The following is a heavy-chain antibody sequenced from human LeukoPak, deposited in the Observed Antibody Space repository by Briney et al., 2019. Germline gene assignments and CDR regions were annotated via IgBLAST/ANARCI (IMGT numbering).Heavy chain of an antibody. V-gene: IGHV1-18*01. Sequence: ASVKDSCKASGYTFSSYGISWVRQAPGQGLEWMGWISGYTGNTNYAQNLQGRVTMTTDTSTSTAYMELRSLRSDDTALYYCARSSWFGGRSEWRWFDPWGQGTLVTVSS. CDR1: GYTFSSYG. D-gene: IGHD3-10*01. CDR2: ISGYTGNT. J-gene: IGHJ5*02. CDR3: ARSSWFGGRSEWRWFDP.